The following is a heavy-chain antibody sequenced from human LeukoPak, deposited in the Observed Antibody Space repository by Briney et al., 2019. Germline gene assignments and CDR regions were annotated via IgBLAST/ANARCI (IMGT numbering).Heavy chain of an antibody. CDR2: MSYDGSNK. V-gene: IGHV3-30*04. CDR3: ARGRESEPPYSYGIFDY. Sequence: TGGPLRLPCTPSGFTFSTYAMHGARRAPGRGREGVAVMSYDGSNKYYADSVKGRFTISRDNSKNTLYLQMNSLRAEDTAVYYCARGRESEPPYSYGIFDYWGQGTLVTVSS. J-gene: IGHJ4*02. CDR1: GFTFSTYA. D-gene: IGHD5-18*01.